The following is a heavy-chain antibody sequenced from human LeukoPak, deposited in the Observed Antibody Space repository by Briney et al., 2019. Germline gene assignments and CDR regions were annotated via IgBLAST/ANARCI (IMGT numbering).Heavy chain of an antibody. V-gene: IGHV3-13*01. CDR2: IGTAGDT. Sequence: PGGSLRLSCAASGFTFSSYDMHWVRQATGKGLEWVSAIGTAGDTYYPGSVKGRFTISRENAKNSLYLQMNSLRAGDTAVYYCARAGDWWYGMDVWGQGTTVTVSS. J-gene: IGHJ6*02. CDR1: GFTFSSYD. D-gene: IGHD2-21*02. CDR3: ARAGDWWYGMDV.